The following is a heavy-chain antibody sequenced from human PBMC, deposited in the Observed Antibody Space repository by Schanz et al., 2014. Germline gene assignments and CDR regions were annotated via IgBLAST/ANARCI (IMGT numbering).Heavy chain of an antibody. CDR3: AKVWKDHRIAGRPGWSDGMDV. V-gene: IGHV3-23*01. CDR1: AFALNNYD. Sequence: DVQLLESGGGLVQPGGSLRLSCAASAFALNNYDMTWVRQAPGKGLEWVSCIRGSGGSTLYADSVQGRITISRDDSKNMLYLQMNSLRAEDTAVYYCAKVWKDHRIAGRPGWSDGMDVWGQGTTVTVSS. D-gene: IGHD6-6*01. CDR2: IRGSGGST. J-gene: IGHJ6*02.